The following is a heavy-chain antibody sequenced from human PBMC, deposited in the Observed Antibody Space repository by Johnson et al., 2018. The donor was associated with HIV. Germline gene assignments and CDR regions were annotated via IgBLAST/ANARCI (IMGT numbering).Heavy chain of an antibody. V-gene: IGHV3-11*04. D-gene: IGHD4-17*01. J-gene: IGHJ3*02. Sequence: VESGGGVVKPGESLRLSCAASGFIFSDYYMTWIRQAPGKGLEWISYISSSGATIYYADSVKGRFTISRDNSKNTLYLQMNSLRAEDTAVYYCAKDLRTVKAFDIWGQGTKVTVSS. CDR3: AKDLRTVKAFDI. CDR2: ISSSGATI. CDR1: GFIFSDYY.